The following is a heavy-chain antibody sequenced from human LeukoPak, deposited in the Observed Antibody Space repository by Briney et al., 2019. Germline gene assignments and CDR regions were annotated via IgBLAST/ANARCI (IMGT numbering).Heavy chain of an antibody. J-gene: IGHJ6*03. Sequence: SETLSLTCTVSGGSISSYYWSWIRQPAGKGLEWIGRIYHSGSTYYNPSLKSRVTMSMDTSKNQFSLKLSSVTAADTAVYYCARGPSITMVRGGQWYYYMDVWGKGTTVTISS. CDR1: GGSISSYY. CDR3: ARGPSITMVRGGQWYYYMDV. V-gene: IGHV4-4*07. D-gene: IGHD3-10*01. CDR2: IYHSGST.